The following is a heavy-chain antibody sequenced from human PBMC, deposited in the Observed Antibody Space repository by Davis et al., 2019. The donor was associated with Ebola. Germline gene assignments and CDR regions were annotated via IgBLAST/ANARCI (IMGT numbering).Heavy chain of an antibody. J-gene: IGHJ5*01. V-gene: IGHV3-23*01. CDR2: ISDSGSST. Sequence: GESLKISCEASGFTFSNFAMTWVRQAPGKGLEWVSVISDSGSSTYYAESVKGRFTISRDNSKNTLYLEMNSLRAEDTAVYFCAKKGATTADFDSWGLGTLVTVSS. CDR1: GFTFSNFA. D-gene: IGHD1-26*01. CDR3: AKKGATTADFDS.